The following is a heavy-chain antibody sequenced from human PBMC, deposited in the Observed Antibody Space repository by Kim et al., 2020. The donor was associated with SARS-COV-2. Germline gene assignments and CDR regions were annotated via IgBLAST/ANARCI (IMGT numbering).Heavy chain of an antibody. CDR3: AKGSVHSYYYDGMDV. CDR2: ITNDGSST. D-gene: IGHD3-3*01. J-gene: IGHJ6*02. CDR1: GFTFSSYG. V-gene: IGHV3-30*18. Sequence: GGSLRLSCAASGFTFSSYGMHWFRQAPGKGLEWVAVITNDGSSTNYADSVKGRFTISRDNPKNTLYLQMNSLRAEDTAVYYCAKGSVHSYYYDGMDVWGQGTTVTVSS.